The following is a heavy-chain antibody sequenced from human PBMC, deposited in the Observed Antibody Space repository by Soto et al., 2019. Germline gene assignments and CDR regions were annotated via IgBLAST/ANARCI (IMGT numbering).Heavy chain of an antibody. J-gene: IGHJ4*02. CDR1: GXSLSTGYY. D-gene: IGHD3-3*01. CDR2: IYHSGTT. CDR3: ARTDNVGYYHY. V-gene: IGHV4-38-2*01. Sequence: XTLSLACAVSGXSLSTGYYWAWILRPPVKGLELIGSIYHSGTTYYNPSLKSRVTISVETSRNQFSLKLSSVTAADSAVYYFARTDNVGYYHYFGQGTLGTVS.